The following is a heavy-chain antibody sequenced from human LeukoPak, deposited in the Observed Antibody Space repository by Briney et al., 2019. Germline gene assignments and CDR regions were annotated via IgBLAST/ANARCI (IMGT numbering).Heavy chain of an antibody. CDR1: GYSFTDYW. V-gene: IGHV5-51*01. CDR3: ARRGCNGGSCYAY. CDR2: IYPGDSDT. Sequence: GESLKISCKVSGYSFTDYWIGWVRQMPGKGLEWMGIIYPGDSDTRYSPSFQGQVTISADKSISTAYLQWSSLGASDTAVYYCARRGCNGGSCYAYWGQGTLVTVSS. D-gene: IGHD2-15*01. J-gene: IGHJ4*02.